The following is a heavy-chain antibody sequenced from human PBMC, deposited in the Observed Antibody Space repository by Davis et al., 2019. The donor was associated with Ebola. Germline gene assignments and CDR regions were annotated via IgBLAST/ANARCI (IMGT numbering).Heavy chain of an antibody. CDR3: AKVNWDQHRDGYNSLNS. CDR2: INVGST. CDR1: GVTIATHD. J-gene: IGHJ5*02. Sequence: PGGSLRLSCEASGVTIATHDINWVRQVPGKGLEWVSGINVGSTFYADSVKGRFTISRDDFKNPVYLQMNSLRAEDTALYYCAKVNWDQHRDGYNSLNSWGQGTLVTVTS. V-gene: IGHV3-23*01. D-gene: IGHD5-24*01.